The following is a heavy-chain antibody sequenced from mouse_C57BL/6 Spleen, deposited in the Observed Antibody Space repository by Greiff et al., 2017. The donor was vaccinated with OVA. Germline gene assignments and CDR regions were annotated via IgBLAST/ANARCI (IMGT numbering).Heavy chain of an antibody. CDR2: INPNYGGT. CDR1: GYTFTDYY. CDR3: ARSGGTRFAY. V-gene: IGHV1-26*01. J-gene: IGHJ3*01. Sequence: VQLQQSGPELVKPGASVKISCKASGYTFTDYYMNWVKQSHGKSLEWIGDINPNYGGTSYNQKFTGKATLTVDTSSSTAYMELRRLKYEDSAVYYSARSGGTRFAYWGQGTLVTVSA. D-gene: IGHD2-14*01.